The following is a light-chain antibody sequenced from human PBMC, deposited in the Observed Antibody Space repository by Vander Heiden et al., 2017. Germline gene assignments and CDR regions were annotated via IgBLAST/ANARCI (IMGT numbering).Light chain of an antibody. CDR1: TSNNGNNA. Sequence: QYLLTQPPSVAAAPRQTGTISCSGSTSNNGNNAENRYQQLPGKAPKLLIHYDHVRPSGVADPFCGSKSSTAASLAISGLQSEDEDDYYCAAWEYGLNGVVFGGGTKLTVL. V-gene: IGLV1-36*01. CDR2: YDH. CDR3: AAWEYGLNGVV. J-gene: IGLJ2*01.